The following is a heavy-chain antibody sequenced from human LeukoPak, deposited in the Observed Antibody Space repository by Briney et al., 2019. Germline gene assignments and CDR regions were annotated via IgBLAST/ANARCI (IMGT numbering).Heavy chain of an antibody. D-gene: IGHD3-22*01. CDR1: GGTFSSYF. J-gene: IGHJ4*02. Sequence: SSVKDSCKACGGTFSSYFSCWVRPAPARGLQWMAGIIPIYGTANYAQKFQGRVTITTDESTSTAYMELGSLRSEDTAVYYCARGPYAEVVVITTFFDYWGQGTLVNVSS. CDR2: IIPIYGTA. CDR3: ARGPYAEVVVITTFFDY. V-gene: IGHV1-69*05.